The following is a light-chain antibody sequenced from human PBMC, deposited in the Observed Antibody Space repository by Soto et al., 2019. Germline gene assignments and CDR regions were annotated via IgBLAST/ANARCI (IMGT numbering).Light chain of an antibody. Sequence: QSVLTQPASVSGSPGQSITISCTGTSSDVGGYNYVSWYQQYPGKAPKLMIYEVSNRPSGVSNHFSGSKSGNTASLTISGLQAEDEADYYCSSYTSSTLYVFGTGTKVTVL. CDR3: SSYTSSTLYV. J-gene: IGLJ1*01. V-gene: IGLV2-14*01. CDR1: SSDVGGYNY. CDR2: EVS.